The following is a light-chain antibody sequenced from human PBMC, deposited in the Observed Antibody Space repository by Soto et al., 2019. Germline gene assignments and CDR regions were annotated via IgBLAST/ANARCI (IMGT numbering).Light chain of an antibody. V-gene: IGLV2-14*01. CDR3: SSYTITHIPVI. CDR2: EVS. Sequence: QSALTQPASVSWSPGQSITISCTGTSNDIGGYNYVSWYQQHPGEAPKLIIYEVSNRPSGVSNRFSGSKSDNTASLTITGLQAEDEASYYCSSYTITHIPVIFGGGTQLTVL. CDR1: SNDIGGYNY. J-gene: IGLJ2*01.